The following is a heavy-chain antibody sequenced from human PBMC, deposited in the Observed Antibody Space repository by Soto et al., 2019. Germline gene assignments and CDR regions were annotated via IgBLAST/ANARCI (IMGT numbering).Heavy chain of an antibody. D-gene: IGHD1-26*01. Sequence: GRSLRLSCAASGFTFDDYAMHWVRQVPGKGLEWVSGINWNSGSIGYGDSVKGRFAISRDNAKNSLHLQMNSLSAEDTAFYYCVKDESINWYSGHFRHWGQGTLVTGSS. J-gene: IGHJ1*01. V-gene: IGHV3-9*01. CDR3: VKDESINWYSGHFRH. CDR2: INWNSGSI. CDR1: GFTFDDYA.